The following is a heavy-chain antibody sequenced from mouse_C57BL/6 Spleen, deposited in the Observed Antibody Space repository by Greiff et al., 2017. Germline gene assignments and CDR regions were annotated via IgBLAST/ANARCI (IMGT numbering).Heavy chain of an antibody. V-gene: IGHV5-17*01. J-gene: IGHJ4*01. CDR3: ARGLTGQYYAMDY. CDR2: ISRGSSTI. Sequence: DVMLVESGGGLVKPGGSLKLSCAASGLTFSDSGMHWVRQAPEKGLEWVAYISRGSSTIYYAAPVKGRFPNSRDNAKTTLFLQMTRLRSDDTAMYYCARGLTGQYYAMDYWGRGTSVTFAS. CDR1: GLTFSDSG. D-gene: IGHD1-3*01.